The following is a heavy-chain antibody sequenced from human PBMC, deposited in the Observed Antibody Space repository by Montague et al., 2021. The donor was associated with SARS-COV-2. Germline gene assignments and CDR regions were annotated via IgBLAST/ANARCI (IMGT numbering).Heavy chain of an antibody. J-gene: IGHJ6*02. Sequence: SLRLSCAASGFTFSNSAMNWVRQAPGKGLERVSGSSGSDGGTHYADSVEGRFTISRDNSKNVLYLQMNSLRAEDTALYYCAKDSYYYGLGYGMDVWGQGTTVTVSS. CDR3: AKDSYYYGLGYGMDV. V-gene: IGHV3-23*01. CDR1: GFTFSNSA. CDR2: SSGSDGGT. D-gene: IGHD3-10*01.